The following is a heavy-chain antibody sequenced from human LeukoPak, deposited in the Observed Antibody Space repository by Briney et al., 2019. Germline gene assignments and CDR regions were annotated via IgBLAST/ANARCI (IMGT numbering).Heavy chain of an antibody. J-gene: IGHJ6*03. V-gene: IGHV3-21*01. CDR1: GFTFSSYS. CDR2: ISSSSSYI. CDR3: ARDDDNYDFWSGYYYYYMDV. Sequence: GGSLRLSCAASGFTFSSYSMNWVRQAPGKGLEWVSSISSSSSYIYYADSVKGRFTISRDNAKNSLYLQMNSLRAEDTAVYYCARDDDNYDFWSGYYYYYMDVWGKGTTVTVSS. D-gene: IGHD3-3*01.